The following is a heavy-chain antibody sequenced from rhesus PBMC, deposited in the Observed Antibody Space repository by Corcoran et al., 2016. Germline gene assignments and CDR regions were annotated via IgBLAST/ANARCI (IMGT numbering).Heavy chain of an antibody. J-gene: IGHJ4*01. CDR1: GYTFTDYY. D-gene: IGHD6-13*01. V-gene: IGHV1-111*02. CDR2: VDPEDGEV. CDR3: AIGIIVGRDY. Sequence: EVQLMQSGAEVTKPGASVKISCKASGYTFTDYYLHWVRQAPGKGLEWMGRVDPEDGEVVHAQKFQDRVTMTADTSTDTAYMELSSLRSEDTAVYYCAIGIIVGRDYWGQGVLVTVSS.